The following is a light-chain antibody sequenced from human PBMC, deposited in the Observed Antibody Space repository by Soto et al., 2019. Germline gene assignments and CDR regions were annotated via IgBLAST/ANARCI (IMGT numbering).Light chain of an antibody. CDR2: EVS. J-gene: IGLJ2*01. V-gene: IGLV2-14*01. Sequence: QSALTQPASVSGSPGQSITISCTGTSSDIGGYNYVSWYQQDPGKAPKVMIYEVSNRPSGVSNRFSGSKSGNTASLTISGLQAEDEADYYCSSYTCSNTVIFGGGTKLTVL. CDR3: SSYTCSNTVI. CDR1: SSDIGGYNY.